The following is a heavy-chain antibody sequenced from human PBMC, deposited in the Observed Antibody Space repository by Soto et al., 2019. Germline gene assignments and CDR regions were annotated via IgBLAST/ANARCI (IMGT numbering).Heavy chain of an antibody. CDR1: GGTFSSYA. D-gene: IGHD4-17*01. CDR2: IIPIFGTA. V-gene: IGHV1-69*12. J-gene: IGHJ6*02. Sequence: QVQLVQSGAEVKKPGSSVKVSCKASGGTFSSYAISWVRQAPGQGLEWMGGIIPIFGTANYAQKFQGRVTITAGASKSTDYMELSSMRSEDTAVYYCASPPTTGNYYYYGMDVWGQGTTVTVSS. CDR3: ASPPTTGNYYYYGMDV.